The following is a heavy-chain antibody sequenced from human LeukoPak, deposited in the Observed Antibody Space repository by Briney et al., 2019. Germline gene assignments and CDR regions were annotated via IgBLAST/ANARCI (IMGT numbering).Heavy chain of an antibody. D-gene: IGHD2-21*02. J-gene: IGHJ4*02. Sequence: GGSLRLSCAASGFTFSSYAMSWVRQAPGKGPEWVSTISDSGGSTYYADSVKGRFTISRDNSKNTLYLQMNSLRAEDTAVYYCARDPRGAYCGGDCYPLDYWGQGTLVTVSS. CDR3: ARDPRGAYCGGDCYPLDY. CDR2: ISDSGGST. CDR1: GFTFSSYA. V-gene: IGHV3-23*01.